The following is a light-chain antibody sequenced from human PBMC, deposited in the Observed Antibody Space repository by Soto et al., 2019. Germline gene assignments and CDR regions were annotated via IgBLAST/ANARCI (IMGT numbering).Light chain of an antibody. Sequence: EIVMTQSPATLSVSPGERVTLSCRAGQGVTTNFAWYQQKSGQSPRLLIYDVSSRATGIPARFSGSGSGTDFTLTISSLEPEDFAVYYCQQRSNWPPDPFGQGTRLEIK. CDR2: DVS. J-gene: IGKJ5*01. V-gene: IGKV3-11*01. CDR3: QQRSNWPPDP. CDR1: QGVTTN.